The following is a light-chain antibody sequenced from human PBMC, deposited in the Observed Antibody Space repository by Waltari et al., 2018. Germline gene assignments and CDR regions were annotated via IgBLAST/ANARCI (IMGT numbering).Light chain of an antibody. CDR2: GTS. J-gene: IGKJ1*01. Sequence: EVVMTQSPATLSMSPGERATLSCRASQSVSGQVAWYQHKVGQAPRLLMFGTSIRATGVPRIFSGSGSGTEFTLTITNLRSEDFAVYYCQQYYQWPWTFGQGTKVEIK. CDR1: QSVSGQ. CDR3: QQYYQWPWT. V-gene: IGKV3-15*01.